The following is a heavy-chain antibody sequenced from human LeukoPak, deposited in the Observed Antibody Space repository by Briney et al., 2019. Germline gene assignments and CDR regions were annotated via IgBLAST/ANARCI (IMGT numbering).Heavy chain of an antibody. CDR1: GFNFSDYE. J-gene: IGHJ4*02. CDR2: TSTGGRTV. D-gene: IGHD4-17*01. V-gene: IGHV3-48*03. CDR3: ARGGTVTYYFDH. Sequence: PGGSLRLSCAASGFNFSDYEMNWLRQAQGKGLEWLSYTSTGGRTVKYADSVKGRFTISRDNARSSLYLQMTNLRVEDTAVYFCARGGTVTYYFDHWGQGILVAVSS.